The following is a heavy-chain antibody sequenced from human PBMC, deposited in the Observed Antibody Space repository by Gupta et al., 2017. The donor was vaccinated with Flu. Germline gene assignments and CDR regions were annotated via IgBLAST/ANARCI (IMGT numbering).Heavy chain of an antibody. CDR1: GFTFNSAW. CDR3: NPEISGRAALS. CDR2: MKGDADGGIT. D-gene: IGHD1-20*01. Sequence: QLVESGGGLVTPVGSLRLSCEASGFTFNSAWMSWVRQVPGKGLEWVARMKGDADGGITDYAANVKGRGIIARDDSKRTLYLQMDSLRIEDTAGYYCNPEISGRAALSWGQGIQVTVSS. V-gene: IGHV3-15*05. J-gene: IGHJ5*02.